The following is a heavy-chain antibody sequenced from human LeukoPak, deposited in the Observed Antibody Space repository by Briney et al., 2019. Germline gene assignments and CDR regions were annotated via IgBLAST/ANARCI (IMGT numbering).Heavy chain of an antibody. V-gene: IGHV4-59*08. D-gene: IGHD5-18*01. J-gene: IGHJ4*02. CDR1: GGSISSYY. Sequence: SETLSLTCTVSGGSISSYYWSWIRQPPGKGLEWIWYIYYSGSTNYNPSLKSRVTISVDTSKNQFSLKLSSVTAADTAVYYCARLRGTAMAASLNFDYWGQGTLVTVSS. CDR2: IYYSGST. CDR3: ARLRGTAMAASLNFDY.